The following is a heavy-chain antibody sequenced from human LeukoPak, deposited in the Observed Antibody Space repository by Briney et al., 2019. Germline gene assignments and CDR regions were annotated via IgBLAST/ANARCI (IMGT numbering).Heavy chain of an antibody. V-gene: IGHV4-39*01. CDR3: ARTSAVYYMDV. D-gene: IGHD6-19*01. J-gene: IGHJ6*03. CDR1: GGSISSSSYY. Sequence: SETLSLTCTVSGGSISSSSYYWGWIRQPPGKGLEWIGSIYYSGGTYYNPSLKSRVTISVDTSKNQFSLKLSSVTAADTAVYYCARTSAVYYMDVWGKGTTVTVSS. CDR2: IYYSGGT.